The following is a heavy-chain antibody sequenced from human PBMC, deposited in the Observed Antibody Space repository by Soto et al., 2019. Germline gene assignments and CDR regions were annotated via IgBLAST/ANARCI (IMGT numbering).Heavy chain of an antibody. CDR1: GFNFSSYE. Sequence: EVQLVESGGDLVQPGGSLRLSCAASGFNFSSYEMNYVRQVPGKGLEWISYISSSGNRIYYADSVKGRFTISRDNPKNSLYLQMNSLRAEDTAVYYCARGVYDSIGYSYPWGQGTLVTVSS. V-gene: IGHV3-48*03. D-gene: IGHD3-22*01. J-gene: IGHJ5*02. CDR3: ARGVYDSIGYSYP. CDR2: ISSSGNRI.